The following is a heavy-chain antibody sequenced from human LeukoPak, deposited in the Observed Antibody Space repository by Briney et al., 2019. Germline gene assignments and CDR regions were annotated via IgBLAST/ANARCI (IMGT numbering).Heavy chain of an antibody. D-gene: IGHD5-18*01. Sequence: GGSLRLSCVVSGFTFSSNWMSWVRQAPGKGLEWVGHIKSKTDGGTTDYAAPVKGRFTISRDDSKNTLYLQMNSLKIEDTAVYYCTTGTWIQLWLADFWGQGTLVTVSS. J-gene: IGHJ4*02. CDR1: GFTFSSNW. CDR3: TTGTWIQLWLADF. CDR2: IKSKTDGGTT. V-gene: IGHV3-15*01.